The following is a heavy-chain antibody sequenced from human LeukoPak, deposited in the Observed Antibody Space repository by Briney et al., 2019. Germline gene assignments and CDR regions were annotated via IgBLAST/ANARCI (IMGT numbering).Heavy chain of an antibody. CDR3: TRDRSRAEDD. J-gene: IGHJ4*02. D-gene: IGHD1-14*01. Sequence: TGGSLRLSCAASGFTFSGHWMSWVRQAPGKGLEWVANINSGGSDKYYVDSVKGRFTISRDNANNLLYLQMNSLRGEDTAVYYCTRDRSRAEDDWGQGTLVTVPS. CDR1: GFTFSGHW. CDR2: INSGGSDK. V-gene: IGHV3-7*01.